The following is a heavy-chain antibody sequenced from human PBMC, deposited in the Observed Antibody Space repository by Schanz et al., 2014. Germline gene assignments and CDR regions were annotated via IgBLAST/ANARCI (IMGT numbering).Heavy chain of an antibody. CDR3: ARDYESDLSSPRHDAFDV. Sequence: EVQLVESGGGLAQPGGSLRLSCAASGITFSGYSMNWVRQAPGKGPEWVSYISGSSSTKYYADSVKGRFTISRDNGKNSLYLQKNSVRAEAPAVYLCARDYESDLSSPRHDAFDVWGQGTVVTVSS. CDR2: ISGSSSTK. D-gene: IGHD3-22*01. CDR1: GITFSGYS. J-gene: IGHJ3*01. V-gene: IGHV3-48*01.